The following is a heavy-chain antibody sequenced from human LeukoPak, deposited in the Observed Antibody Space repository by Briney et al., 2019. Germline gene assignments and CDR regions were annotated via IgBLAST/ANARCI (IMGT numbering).Heavy chain of an antibody. CDR2: INPNSGAT. Sequence: GASVKVSCKASGYTFTSYGISWVRQAPGQGLEWMGWINPNSGATNYAQKFHGRVTMTRDTSISTVSMQLSRLRSDDTAVYYCARARIVGATSHFDYWGQGTLVTVSS. CDR1: GYTFTSYG. D-gene: IGHD1-26*01. CDR3: ARARIVGATSHFDY. V-gene: IGHV1-2*02. J-gene: IGHJ4*02.